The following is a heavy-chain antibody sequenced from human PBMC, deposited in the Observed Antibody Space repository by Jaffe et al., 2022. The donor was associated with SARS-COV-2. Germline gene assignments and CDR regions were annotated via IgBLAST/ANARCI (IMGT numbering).Heavy chain of an antibody. D-gene: IGHD6-19*01. CDR3: TSIAVAGNYYYGMDV. Sequence: EVQLVESGGGLVQPGGSLKLSCAASGFTFSGSAMHWVRQASGKGLEWVGRIRSKANSYATAYAASVKGRFTISRDDSKNTAYLQMNSLKTEDTAVYYCTSIAVAGNYYYGMDVWGQGTTVTVSS. CDR1: GFTFSGSA. J-gene: IGHJ6*02. CDR2: IRSKANSYAT. V-gene: IGHV3-73*01.